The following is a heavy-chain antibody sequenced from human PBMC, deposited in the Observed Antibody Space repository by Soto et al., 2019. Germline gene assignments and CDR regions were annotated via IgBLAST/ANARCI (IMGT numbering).Heavy chain of an antibody. CDR1: GGSVNGYY. D-gene: IGHD3-3*01. CDR3: ATRITVFGLLIPPFDP. Sequence: LSLTCAVYGGSVNGYYWNWIRQPPGKGLEWIGEINHTGGTHYNQSLKSRVTMSVDTSKNQFSLRLSSVTAADTAIYYCATRITVFGLLIPPFDPWGQGTQVTVSS. V-gene: IGHV4-34*01. CDR2: INHTGGT. J-gene: IGHJ5*02.